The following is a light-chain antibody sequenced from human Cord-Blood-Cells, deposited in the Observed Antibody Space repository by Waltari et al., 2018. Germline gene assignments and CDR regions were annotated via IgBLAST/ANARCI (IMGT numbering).Light chain of an antibody. J-gene: IGKJ4*01. CDR3: QQRSNWVT. CDR2: DAS. V-gene: IGKV3-11*01. Sequence: EIVLTQSPATLSLSPGERATLSCRASQSVSSYLAWYQQKPGQAPRLLIYDASNRTTGIPARFSGSGSGTXXTXTXXXLEPXDFXXXXCQQRSNWVTFGGGTKVEIK. CDR1: QSVSSY.